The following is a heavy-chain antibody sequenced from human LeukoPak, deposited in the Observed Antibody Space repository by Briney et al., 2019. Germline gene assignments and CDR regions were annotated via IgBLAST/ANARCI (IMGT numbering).Heavy chain of an antibody. CDR2: ISSSGSDI. Sequence: GESLRLSCATSGFTFSSSTFGSYTMNWVRQAPGKGLEWVSYISSSGSDIYHADSVKGRFTISRDNAKNSLYLQMNSLRAEDTAVYYCARVDYGAYASFDIWGQGTMVTVSS. CDR1: GFTFSSSTFGSYT. CDR3: ARVDYGAYASFDI. V-gene: IGHV3-21*05. D-gene: IGHD4-17*01. J-gene: IGHJ3*02.